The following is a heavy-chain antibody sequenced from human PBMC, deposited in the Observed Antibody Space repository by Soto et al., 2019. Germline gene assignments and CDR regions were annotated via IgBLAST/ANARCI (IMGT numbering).Heavy chain of an antibody. Sequence: PGGSLRLSCAASEFTFSTYEMNWVRQAPGKGLEWLSYISSSGYTMYYADSVKGRFTISRDNAKNSLFLQMNSLKAEDTAIYYCARGAGSGYDPTYNWFDPWGQGT. J-gene: IGHJ5*02. D-gene: IGHD5-12*01. V-gene: IGHV3-48*03. CDR1: EFTFSTYE. CDR3: ARGAGSGYDPTYNWFDP. CDR2: ISSSGYTM.